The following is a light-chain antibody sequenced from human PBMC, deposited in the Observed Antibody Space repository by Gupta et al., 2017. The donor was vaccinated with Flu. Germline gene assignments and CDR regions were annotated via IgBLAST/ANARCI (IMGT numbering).Light chain of an antibody. CDR2: YKSDSDK. J-gene: IGLJ2*01. CDR1: SGINVGASK. V-gene: IGLV5-45*01. CDR3: VIWHSSAWV. Sequence: LRSGINVGASKIYWYQQKPGSPPQYLLTYKSDSDKQQGSGVPSRFSGSKDASANAGILLISGLQSEDEADYYCVIWHSSAWVFGGGTKLTVL.